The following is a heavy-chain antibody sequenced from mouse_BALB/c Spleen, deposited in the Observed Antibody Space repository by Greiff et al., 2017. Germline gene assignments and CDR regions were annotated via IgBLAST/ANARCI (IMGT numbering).Heavy chain of an antibody. V-gene: IGHV1-67*01. J-gene: IGHJ4*01. CDR1: GYTFTDYA. D-gene: IGHD1-1*01. CDR3: ARGITTVVATKAMDY. CDR2: ISTYYGNT. Sequence: QVQLKQSGPELVRPGVSVKISCKGSGYTFTDYAMHWVKQSHAKSLEWIGVISTYYGNTNYNQKFKGKATMTVDKSSSTAYMELARLTSEDSAIYYCARGITTVVATKAMDYWGQGTSVTVSS.